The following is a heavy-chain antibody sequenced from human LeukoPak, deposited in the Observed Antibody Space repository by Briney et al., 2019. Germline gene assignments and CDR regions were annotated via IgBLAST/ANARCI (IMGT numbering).Heavy chain of an antibody. CDR2: IWYDGSNK. J-gene: IGHJ4*02. Sequence: GGSLRLSCAASGFTFSSYGMHWVRQAPGKGLEWVAVIWYDGSNKYYADSVKRRFTISRDNSKNPLYLQMNSLRAEDTAVYYCAREPAPYYDILTGYYSLAHWGQGTLVTVSS. V-gene: IGHV3-33*01. CDR1: GFTFSSYG. D-gene: IGHD3-9*01. CDR3: AREPAPYYDILTGYYSLAH.